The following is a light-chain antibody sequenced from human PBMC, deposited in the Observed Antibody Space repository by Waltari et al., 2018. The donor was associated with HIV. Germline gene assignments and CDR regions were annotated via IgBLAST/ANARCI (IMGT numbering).Light chain of an antibody. CDR1: TTNVRNNS. Sequence: QSVLAQPRSVSGPPGQTSNISCSGSTTNVRNNSVYWYQQVTGVAPQLLLYRNNQRPSGVPDRFSGSKSGTSASLAISGLRTEDEAEYYCAVWDDRLSGRLFGGGTKVTVL. J-gene: IGLJ2*01. CDR3: AVWDDRLSGRL. CDR2: RNN. V-gene: IGLV1-47*01.